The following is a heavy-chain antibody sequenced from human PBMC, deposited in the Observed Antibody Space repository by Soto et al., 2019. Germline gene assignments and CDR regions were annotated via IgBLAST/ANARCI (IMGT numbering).Heavy chain of an antibody. CDR2: IIPIFGTA. Sequence: VSCKASGGTFSSYAISWVRQAPGQGLEWMGGIIPIFGTANYAQKFQGRVTITADESTSTAYMELSSLRSEDTAVYYCARDLIVGNWFDPWGQGTLVTVSS. CDR3: ARDLIVGNWFDP. CDR1: GGTFSSYA. D-gene: IGHD3-22*01. J-gene: IGHJ5*02. V-gene: IGHV1-69*01.